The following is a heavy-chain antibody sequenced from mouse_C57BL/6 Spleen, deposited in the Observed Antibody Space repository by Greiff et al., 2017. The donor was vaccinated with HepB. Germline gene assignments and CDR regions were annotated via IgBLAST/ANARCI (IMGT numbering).Heavy chain of an antibody. J-gene: IGHJ4*01. CDR2: IWSGGST. CDR3: ARRGGSYAMDY. CDR1: GFSLTSYG. Sequence: QVQLQQSGPGLVQPSQSLSITCTVSGFSLTSYGVHWVRQSPGKGLEWLGVIWSGGSTDYNAAFISRLSISKDNSKSQVFFKMNGLQADDTAIYYYARRGGSYAMDYWGQGTSVTVSS. V-gene: IGHV2-2*01.